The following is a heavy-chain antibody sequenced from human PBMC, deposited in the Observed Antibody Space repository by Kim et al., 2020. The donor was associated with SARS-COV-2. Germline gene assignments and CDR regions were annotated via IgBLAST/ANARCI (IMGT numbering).Heavy chain of an antibody. D-gene: IGHD3-10*01. CDR3: ARDPGSRLRGLTYSYYGMDV. V-gene: IGHV3-30-3*01. J-gene: IGHJ6*02. Sequence: GGSLRLSCAASGFTFSSCAIHWVRQAPGKGLEWVAAISYDGSNKNYADSVKGRFTISRDNSKDTLYLQMNSLRAEDTALYYCARDPGSRLRGLTYSYYGMDVWGQGTTVTVSS. CDR2: ISYDGSNK. CDR1: GFTFSSCA.